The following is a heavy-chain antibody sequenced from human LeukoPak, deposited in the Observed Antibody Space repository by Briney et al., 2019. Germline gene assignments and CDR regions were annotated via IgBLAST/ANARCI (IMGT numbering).Heavy chain of an antibody. CDR3: ARSRNWGYYYYYYMDV. V-gene: IGHV4-34*01. Sequence: SETLSLTCAVYGGSFSDYYWSWIRQPPGKGLEWIGEINHSGSTNYNPSLKSRVTISVDTSKNQFSLKLSSVTAADTAVYYCARSRNWGYYYYYYMDVWGKGTTVTVSS. D-gene: IGHD7-27*01. CDR2: INHSGST. CDR1: GGSFSDYY. J-gene: IGHJ6*03.